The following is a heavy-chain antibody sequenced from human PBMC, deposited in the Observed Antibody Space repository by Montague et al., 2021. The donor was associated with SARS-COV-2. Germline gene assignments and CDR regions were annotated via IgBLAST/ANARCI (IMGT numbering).Heavy chain of an antibody. CDR2: FYGGGGGA. CDR1: GFSFSDYA. V-gene: IGHV3-23*03. CDR3: AKDRKDYRTGLTLWGFDY. Sequence: SLRLSCAATGFSFSDYAMNWVRQAPGKGLEWVSVFYGGGGGAHYADSVEGRFTISRDDSKSTLYLQMNSLRAEDTAVYYCAKDRKDYRTGLTLWGFDYWAREPWSPSPQ. D-gene: IGHD3/OR15-3a*01. J-gene: IGHJ4*02.